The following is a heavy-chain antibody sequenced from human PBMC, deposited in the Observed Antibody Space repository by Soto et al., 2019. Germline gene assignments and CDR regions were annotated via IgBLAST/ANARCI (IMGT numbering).Heavy chain of an antibody. Sequence: SETLSLTCSACGASISNHYWSWMRQSPGQGLEWIGLMSNTGIPTYIPSLQGRVNISPDTSNNRISLRLSSVTAADTAVYYCARESGFCGPRCYRNNLFDPWGQGILVTVSS. V-gene: IGHV4-59*11. CDR1: GASISNHY. D-gene: IGHD2-2*02. J-gene: IGHJ5*02. CDR2: MSNTGIP. CDR3: ARESGFCGPRCYRNNLFDP.